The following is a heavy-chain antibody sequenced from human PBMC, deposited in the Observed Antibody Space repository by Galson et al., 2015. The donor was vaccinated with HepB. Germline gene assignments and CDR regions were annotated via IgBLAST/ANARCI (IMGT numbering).Heavy chain of an antibody. J-gene: IGHJ4*02. CDR1: GLSFNNAW. CDR3: TTEDGPYSDTYFDI. CDR2: IKAKVDGGTS. Sequence: SLRLSCAASGLSFNNAWMSWVRRAPGKGLEWVGQIKAKVDGGTSDYAAPVKGRFFTSRDDSKNTMHLQMNSLKAEDTAVYYCTTEDGPYSDTYFDIWGQGTLVTVSS. V-gene: IGHV3-15*01. D-gene: IGHD2-15*01.